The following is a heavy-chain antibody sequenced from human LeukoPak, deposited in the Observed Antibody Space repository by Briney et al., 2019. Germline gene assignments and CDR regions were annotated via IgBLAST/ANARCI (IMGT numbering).Heavy chain of an antibody. D-gene: IGHD2-2*01. CDR3: ARDSCSSVTCYDY. Sequence: GGSLRLSCAASGFTFSNYGMHWVRLAPGKGLEWVAAIQHDGSIKYYADSVKGRFTISRDDSKNTLYLQMSSLRAEDAAVYYCARDSCSSVTCYDYWGQGTLVTVSS. V-gene: IGHV3-33*01. CDR1: GFTFSNYG. J-gene: IGHJ4*02. CDR2: IQHDGSIK.